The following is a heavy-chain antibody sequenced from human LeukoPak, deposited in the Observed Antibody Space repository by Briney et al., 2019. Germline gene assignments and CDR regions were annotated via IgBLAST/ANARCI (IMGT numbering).Heavy chain of an antibody. CDR3: AKGQGELRFDP. D-gene: IGHD1-26*01. Sequence: GASLRLSCGTSGFTFSSYGMNWVRQAPGKGLEWVSSINSSGGIAYYADSVKGRFTISRDNSRNTLFLQMNSLRAEDTAIYSCAKGQGELRFDPWGQGTLVTVSS. CDR1: GFTFSSYG. CDR2: INSSGGIA. J-gene: IGHJ5*02. V-gene: IGHV3-23*01.